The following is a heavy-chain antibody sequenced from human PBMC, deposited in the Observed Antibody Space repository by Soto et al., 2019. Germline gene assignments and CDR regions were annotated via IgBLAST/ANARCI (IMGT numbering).Heavy chain of an antibody. Sequence: GESLKISCKGSGYSFSNYWIVWVRQMPGKGLEWMGIIYPGDSETKYSPSFQGQATISADKSINTAYLQWISLKASDTAMYYCARRRAGNPDDWLDPWGQGTLVTVSS. V-gene: IGHV5-51*01. CDR3: ARRRAGNPDDWLDP. D-gene: IGHD6-13*01. J-gene: IGHJ5*02. CDR1: GYSFSNYW. CDR2: IYPGDSET.